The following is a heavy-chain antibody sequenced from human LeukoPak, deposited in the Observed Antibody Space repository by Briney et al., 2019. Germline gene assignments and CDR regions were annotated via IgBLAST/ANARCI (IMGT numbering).Heavy chain of an antibody. CDR2: ISAYNGAT. D-gene: IGHD1-26*01. CDR3: TRETGSYHGNDY. Sequence: ASAKVSCTASGYTFTSYGISWVRQAPGQGLEWMGWISAYNGATNYAQKLQGRVTITGDTSISTAYMELSSLRSDDTAVYYCTRETGSYHGNDYWGQGTLVTVSS. V-gene: IGHV1-18*01. J-gene: IGHJ4*02. CDR1: GYTFTSYG.